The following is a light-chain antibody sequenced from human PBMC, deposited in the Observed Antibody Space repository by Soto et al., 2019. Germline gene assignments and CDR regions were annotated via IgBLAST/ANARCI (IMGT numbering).Light chain of an antibody. V-gene: IGKV3-20*01. Sequence: EIVLTQSPGNLSLSPGETATLSCRASQSVRRDYLAWLQQKPGQAPRVLIYGASSRAAGIPDRFSGSGSGTAFTLTISRLEAEDSAVYYCQQYGAAPRTFGQGTKVDIK. J-gene: IGKJ1*01. CDR1: QSVRRDY. CDR2: GAS. CDR3: QQYGAAPRT.